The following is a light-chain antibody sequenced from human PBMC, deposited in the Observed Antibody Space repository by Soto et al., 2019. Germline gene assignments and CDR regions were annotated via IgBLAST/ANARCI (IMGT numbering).Light chain of an antibody. CDR1: QTISNTY. Sequence: EIVLTQSPGTLSLSPGEGATLSCRASQTISNTYLAWYQQKPGQAPRLLIYGAFSRATGIPDRFSGSGSGTDFTLTISGLEPEDFAVYYCQSYGRTVFTFGPGIKVDIK. V-gene: IGKV3-20*01. CDR3: QSYGRTVFT. J-gene: IGKJ3*01. CDR2: GAF.